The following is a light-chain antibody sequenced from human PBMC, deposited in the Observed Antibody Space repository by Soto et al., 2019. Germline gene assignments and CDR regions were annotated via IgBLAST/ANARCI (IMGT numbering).Light chain of an antibody. CDR2: DVS. CDR1: SSDVGGYNY. CDR3: SSYTSSSTLG. J-gene: IGLJ1*01. V-gene: IGLV2-14*01. Sequence: QSVLTQPAPVSGSPGQSITISCTGTSSDVGGYNYVSWYQQHPGKAPKLMIYDVSNRPSGVSNRFSGSKSGNTASLTISGLQAEDEADYYCSSYTSSSTLGFGTGTKVTVL.